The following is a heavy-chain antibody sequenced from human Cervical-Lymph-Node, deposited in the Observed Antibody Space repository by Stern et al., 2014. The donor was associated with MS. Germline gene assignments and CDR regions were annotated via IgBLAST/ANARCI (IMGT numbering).Heavy chain of an antibody. J-gene: IGHJ4*02. CDR3: AKGSSGWPYYLDY. V-gene: IGHV3-23*04. CDR1: GFTFSNHA. Sequence: EDQLVESGGGLVQPGGSLRLSCAASGFTFSNHAMSWVRQAPGKGLEWVSAIGSSGETTYYADSVKGRFTVSRDKSKNTLYLQMNSLRAEDTAIYFCAKGSSGWPYYLDYWGQGALVTVSS. CDR2: IGSSGETT. D-gene: IGHD6-19*01.